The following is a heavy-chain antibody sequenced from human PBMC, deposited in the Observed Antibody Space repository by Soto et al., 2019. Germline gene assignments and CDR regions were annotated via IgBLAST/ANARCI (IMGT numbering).Heavy chain of an antibody. Sequence: ASVKVSCKVSGYTLTELSMHWVRQAPGKGLEWMGGFDPEDGETIYAQKFQGRVTMTEDTSTDTAYMELSSLRSADTAVYYCARKNLGTGTTDYYFGMDVWGQGTTVTVSS. CDR3: ARKNLGTGTTDYYFGMDV. V-gene: IGHV1-24*01. CDR2: FDPEDGET. CDR1: GYTLTELS. D-gene: IGHD1-7*01. J-gene: IGHJ6*02.